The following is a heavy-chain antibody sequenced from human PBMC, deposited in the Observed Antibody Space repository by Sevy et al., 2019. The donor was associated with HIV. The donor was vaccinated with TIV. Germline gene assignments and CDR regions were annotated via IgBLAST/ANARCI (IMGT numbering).Heavy chain of an antibody. CDR1: GGSISSYY. J-gene: IGHJ6*03. CDR3: ARVTGYYYYYMDV. CDR2: IYYSGST. Sequence: SETLSLTCTVSGGSISSYYWSWIRQPPGKGLEWIGYIYYSGSTNYNPSLKSRVTISVDTSKNQFSLNLSSVTAADTAVYYCARVTGYYYYYMDVWGKGTTVTVSS. D-gene: IGHD3-9*01. V-gene: IGHV4-59*01.